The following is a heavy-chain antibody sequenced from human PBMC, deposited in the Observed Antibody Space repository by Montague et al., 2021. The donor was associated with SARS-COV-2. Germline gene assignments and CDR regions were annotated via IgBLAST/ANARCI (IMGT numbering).Heavy chain of an antibody. CDR3: ARHGYYETYDAFDI. D-gene: IGHD3-22*01. CDR1: GGSFSGYY. Sequence: SETLSLTCAVYGGSFSGYYWSWIRQPPGKGLEWIGEISHSGGTNYNPSLKSRVTISIDTSKNQFSLKLSSVTAADTAVYYCARHGYYETYDAFDIWGQGTMVTVSS. CDR2: ISHSGGT. V-gene: IGHV4-34*01. J-gene: IGHJ3*02.